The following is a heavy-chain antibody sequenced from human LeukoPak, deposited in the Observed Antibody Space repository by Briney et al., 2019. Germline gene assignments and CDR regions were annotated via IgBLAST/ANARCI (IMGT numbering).Heavy chain of an antibody. V-gene: IGHV3-23*01. CDR3: AKDKDYSSSSDWFDP. CDR1: GFTFSSYG. CDR2: ISGSGGST. D-gene: IGHD6-13*01. Sequence: GGSLRLSCAASGFTFSSYGMSWVRQAPGKGLEWVSAISGSGGSTYYADSVKGRFTISRDNSKNTLYLQMNSLRAEDTAVYYCAKDKDYSSSSDWFDPWGQGTLVTVSS. J-gene: IGHJ5*02.